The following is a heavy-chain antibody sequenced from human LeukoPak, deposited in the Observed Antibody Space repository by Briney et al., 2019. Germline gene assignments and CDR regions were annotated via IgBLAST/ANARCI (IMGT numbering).Heavy chain of an antibody. CDR1: GGSISSHY. Sequence: SETLLTCSVSGGSISSHYWSWIRQPPGKGLEWIGYIYYSGSTKYNPSLKSRVTISGDKSKNQFSLKLSSVTAADTAIYYCARARNEILAGYYSFDYWGQGILVTVSS. CDR3: ARARNEILAGYYSFDY. J-gene: IGHJ4*02. D-gene: IGHD3-9*01. CDR2: IYYSGST. V-gene: IGHV4-59*11.